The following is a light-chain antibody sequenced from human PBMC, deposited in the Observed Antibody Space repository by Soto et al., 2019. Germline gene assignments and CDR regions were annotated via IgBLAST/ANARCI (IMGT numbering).Light chain of an antibody. Sequence: DIQMTQSPFTLSASVGDSVTITCRASQSISSWLAWYQQKPGKAPKLLIYESSSLESGVPSRFSGSGSGTEFTLTISSLQPEDFATYYCQQYSTYTGEFGPGTKVEIK. CDR3: QQYSTYTGE. CDR1: QSISSW. V-gene: IGKV1-5*03. J-gene: IGKJ1*01. CDR2: ESS.